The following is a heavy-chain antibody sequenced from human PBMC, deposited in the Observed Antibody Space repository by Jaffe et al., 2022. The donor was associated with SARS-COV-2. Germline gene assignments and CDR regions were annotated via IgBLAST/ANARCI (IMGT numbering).Heavy chain of an antibody. CDR2: ISSSSSYI. CDR1: GFTFSSYS. Sequence: EVQLVESGGGLVKPGGSLRLSCAASGFTFSSYSMNWVRQAPGKGLEWVSSISSSSSYIYYADSVKGRFTISRDNAKNSLYLQMNSLRAEDTAVYYCARDYDFWSGYQVYGMDVWGQGTTVTVSS. V-gene: IGHV3-21*01. D-gene: IGHD3-3*01. J-gene: IGHJ6*02. CDR3: ARDYDFWSGYQVYGMDV.